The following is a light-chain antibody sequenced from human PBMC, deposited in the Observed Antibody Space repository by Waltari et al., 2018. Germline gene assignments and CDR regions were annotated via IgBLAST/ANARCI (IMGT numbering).Light chain of an antibody. Sequence: QSALTQPAAVSGSPGQSVTIPCTGASSDIGRYDIVSWYQQHPGNAPKLVISDVSRRTSGVSDRFSGSKSGATASLTISALQFEDEADYYCCSYAGNYVWVFGGGTRLTVL. V-gene: IGLV2-23*02. J-gene: IGLJ3*02. CDR3: CSYAGNYVWV. CDR1: SSDIGRYDI. CDR2: DVS.